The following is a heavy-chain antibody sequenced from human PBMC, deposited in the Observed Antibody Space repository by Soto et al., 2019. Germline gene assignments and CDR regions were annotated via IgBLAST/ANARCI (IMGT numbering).Heavy chain of an antibody. CDR2: ISSSSSYI. CDR3: ARDYGDSDGAFDI. CDR1: GFTFSNSN. J-gene: IGHJ3*02. Sequence: EVRLVESGGGLVKPGESLRLSCAASGFTFSNSNMNWVRQAPGKGLEWVSSISSSSSYIYYADSVKGRFTISRDNAKNSLSLQMSRLRAEDTAVYYCARDYGDSDGAFDIWGQGTMVTVSS. D-gene: IGHD4-17*01. V-gene: IGHV3-21*01.